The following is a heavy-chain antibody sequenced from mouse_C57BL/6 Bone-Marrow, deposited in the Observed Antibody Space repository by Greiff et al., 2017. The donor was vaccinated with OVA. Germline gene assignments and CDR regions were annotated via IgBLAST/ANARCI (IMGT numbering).Heavy chain of an antibody. J-gene: IGHJ4*01. CDR3: ARSDYDYDRVYAMDY. V-gene: IGHV1-80*01. CDR1: GYAFSSYW. Sequence: QVQLQQSGAELVKPGASVKISCKASGYAFSSYWMNWVKQRPGKGLEWIGQIYPGDGDTNYNGKFKGKATLTADKSSSTAYMQLSSLTSEDSAVYFCARSDYDYDRVYAMDYWGQGTSVTVSS. D-gene: IGHD2-4*01. CDR2: IYPGDGDT.